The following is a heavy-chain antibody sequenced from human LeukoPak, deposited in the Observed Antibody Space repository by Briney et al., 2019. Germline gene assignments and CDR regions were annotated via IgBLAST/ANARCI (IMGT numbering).Heavy chain of an antibody. CDR1: GYTFTSYD. J-gene: IGHJ6*02. CDR3: ARGYDFWSGYYYYYYGMDV. Sequence: ASVKVSCKASGYTFTSYDINWVRQATGQGFEWMGWMNPNSGNTGYAQKFQGRVTMTRNTSISTAYMELSSLRSEDTAVYYCARGYDFWSGYYYYYYGMDVWGQGTTVTVSS. V-gene: IGHV1-8*01. CDR2: MNPNSGNT. D-gene: IGHD3-3*01.